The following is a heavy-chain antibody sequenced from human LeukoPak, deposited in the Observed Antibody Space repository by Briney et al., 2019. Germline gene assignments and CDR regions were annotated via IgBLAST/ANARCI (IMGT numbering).Heavy chain of an antibody. CDR1: GYSFTSCW. CDR3: ARRMGMTYFDY. CDR2: NDPGDSHP. J-gene: IGHJ4*02. Sequence: GEPLKISCEGAGYSFTSCWICCVRHIPGKGLEWVGYNDPGDSHPSYIPSFQGQVTISADKSISTAYLQWSSLKASDTAVYYCARRMGMTYFDYWGQGTLVTVSS. V-gene: IGHV5-51*01.